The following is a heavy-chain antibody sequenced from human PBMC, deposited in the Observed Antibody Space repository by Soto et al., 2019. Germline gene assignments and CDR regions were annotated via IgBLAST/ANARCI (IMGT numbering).Heavy chain of an antibody. V-gene: IGHV1-18*01. J-gene: IGHJ4*02. CDR3: ARARATMTTERALGY. CDR1: GYTFYSYD. Sequence: QVQLVQSGAEVKKPGASVKVSCKTSGYTFYSYDITWVRQAPGQGLEWMGTTSAYNGDSNFAQHLQGRVTMTIDKSTATAYMDLKNLTSDDTAVYYCARARATMTTERALGYWGQGTLVTVSS. D-gene: IGHD5-12*01. CDR2: TSAYNGDS.